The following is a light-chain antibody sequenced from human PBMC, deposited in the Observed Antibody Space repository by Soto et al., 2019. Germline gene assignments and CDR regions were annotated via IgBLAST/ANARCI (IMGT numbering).Light chain of an antibody. CDR2: KAT. CDR3: QQYHDFQYT. CDR1: QSIGSG. Sequence: DFQMTQSPSTLSASVGDGVTITCRASQSIGSGLAWYQQQPGKAPKLLIYKATNLQRGVSSRLSGSGSGTDFSLTISSLQPADSATYYCQQYHDFQYTFGQGTKLEI. J-gene: IGKJ2*01. V-gene: IGKV1-5*03.